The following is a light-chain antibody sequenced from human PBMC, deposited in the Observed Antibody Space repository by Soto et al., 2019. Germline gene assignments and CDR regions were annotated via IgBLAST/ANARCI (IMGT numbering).Light chain of an antibody. CDR3: QLYGDSPMYT. V-gene: IGKV3-20*01. Sequence: EIVLTQSPGTLSLSPGERATLSCRASQSVSASFYAWYHQKPGPAPRLLIYGASRRATGIPDTFSGSGSGTDFTLTISRLEPEDFAVYYCQLYGDSPMYTFGHGTKLEIK. CDR1: QSVSASF. J-gene: IGKJ2*01. CDR2: GAS.